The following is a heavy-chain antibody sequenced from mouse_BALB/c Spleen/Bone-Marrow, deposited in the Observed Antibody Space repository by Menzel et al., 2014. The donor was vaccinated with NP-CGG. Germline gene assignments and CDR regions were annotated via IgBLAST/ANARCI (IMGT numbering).Heavy chain of an antibody. D-gene: IGHD1-1*01. Sequence: EVKLMESGGGLVQLGGSRKLSCAASGFTFSSFGMHWVRQAPEKGLEWVAYISSGSSTIYYADTVKGRFTISRDNPKNTLFLQMTSLRSEDTAMYYCARSGIGYYYGSNSYAMDYWGQGTSVTVSS. J-gene: IGHJ4*01. CDR1: GFTFSSFG. CDR3: ARSGIGYYYGSNSYAMDY. CDR2: ISSGSSTI. V-gene: IGHV5-17*02.